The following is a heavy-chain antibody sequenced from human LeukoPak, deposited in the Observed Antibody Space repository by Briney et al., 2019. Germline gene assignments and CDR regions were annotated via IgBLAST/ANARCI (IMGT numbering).Heavy chain of an antibody. D-gene: IGHD3-10*01. CDR3: AKPPLVWFGEFTYYFDY. V-gene: IGHV3-23*01. CDR2: ITDSGTGT. J-gene: IGHJ4*02. Sequence: GGSLRLSCAASGFTFSSYALSWVRQAPGKGLEWVSGITDSGTGTYHADSVKGRFTISRDNSKNTVYLQMSSLRAEDTAVYYCAKPPLVWFGEFTYYFDYWGQGTLVTVSS. CDR1: GFTFSSYA.